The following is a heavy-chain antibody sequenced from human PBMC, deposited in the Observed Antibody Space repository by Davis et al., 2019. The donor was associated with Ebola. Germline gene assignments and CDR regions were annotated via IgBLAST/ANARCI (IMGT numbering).Heavy chain of an antibody. Sequence: GESLKISCKGSGYSFTSYWIGWVRQMPGKGLEWMGIIYPGDSDTRYSPSFQGQVTLSADKSISTAYLQWSSLKASDTAMYYCARLQGRYCSGGSCYYYGMDVWGQGTTVTVSS. CDR2: IYPGDSDT. V-gene: IGHV5-51*01. CDR1: GYSFTSYW. J-gene: IGHJ6*02. D-gene: IGHD2-15*01. CDR3: ARLQGRYCSGGSCYYYGMDV.